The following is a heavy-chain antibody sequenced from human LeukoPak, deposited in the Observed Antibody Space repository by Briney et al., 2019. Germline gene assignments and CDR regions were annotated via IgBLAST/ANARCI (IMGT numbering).Heavy chain of an antibody. J-gene: IGHJ6*03. D-gene: IGHD2-2*01. Sequence: ASVKVSCKASGYTFTNYGISWVRQAPGQGLEWMGWIGTSSGSTNYAQKLQGRVTMTTDTSTSTAYMELSSLRSEDTAVYYCARVGGVSPVVVPAAIYYYMDVWGKGTTVTVSS. CDR1: GYTFTNYG. V-gene: IGHV1-18*01. CDR2: IGTSSGST. CDR3: ARVGGVSPVVVPAAIYYYMDV.